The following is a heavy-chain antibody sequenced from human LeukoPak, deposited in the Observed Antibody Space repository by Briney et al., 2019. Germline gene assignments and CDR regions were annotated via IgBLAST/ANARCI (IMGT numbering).Heavy chain of an antibody. CDR2: IWYDGSNK. CDR1: GFTFSTYG. D-gene: IGHD6-13*01. V-gene: IGHV3-33*06. J-gene: IGHJ4*02. CDR3: AKDSSSWPFDY. Sequence: GRSLRLSCAASGFTFSTYGMHWVRQAPGKGLEWLTDIWYDGSNKYYADSVKGRFTISRDNSKNTLYLQMNSLRAEDTAVYYCAKDSSSWPFDYWGQGTLVTVSS.